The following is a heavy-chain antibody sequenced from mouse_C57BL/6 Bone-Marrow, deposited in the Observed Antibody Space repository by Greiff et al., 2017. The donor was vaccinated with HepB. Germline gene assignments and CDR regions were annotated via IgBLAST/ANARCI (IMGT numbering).Heavy chain of an antibody. V-gene: IGHV7-1*01. CDR1: GFTFSDFY. D-gene: IGHD1-1*01. CDR3: ARDAAGYGSSNWYFDV. Sequence: EVKLVESGGGLVQSGRSLRLSCATSGFTFSDFYMEWVRQAPGKGLEWIAASRNKANDYTTEYSASVKGRFIVSRDTSQSILYLQMNALRAEDTAIYYCARDAAGYGSSNWYFDVWGTGTTVTVAS. J-gene: IGHJ1*03. CDR2: SRNKANDYTT.